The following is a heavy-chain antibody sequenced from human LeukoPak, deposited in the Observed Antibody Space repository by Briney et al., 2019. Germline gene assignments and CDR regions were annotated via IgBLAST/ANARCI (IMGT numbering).Heavy chain of an antibody. J-gene: IGHJ4*02. CDR1: GFTFRSYS. V-gene: IGHV3-21*01. Sequence: GGSLRLSCAASGFTFRSYSMNWVRQAPGKGLEWDSSISRSSSYIYYADSVKGRFTISRDNAKNSLYLQMNSLRAEDTALYYCASPVGHYDILTGYYPPLGYWGQGTLVTVSS. CDR2: ISRSSSYI. CDR3: ASPVGHYDILTGYYPPLGY. D-gene: IGHD3-9*01.